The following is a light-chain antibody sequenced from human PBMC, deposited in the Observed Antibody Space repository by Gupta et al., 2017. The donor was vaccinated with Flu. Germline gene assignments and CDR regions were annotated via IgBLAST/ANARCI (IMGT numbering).Light chain of an antibody. V-gene: IGLV1-44*01. CDR2: GNT. Sequence: QSVLTQPPSASGTPGHRVTISCSGSVSNIGGNAVSWYQHLPGTAPKLLVVGNTYRPSGVTDRVSCSKSGKYASPEISGLKSEEEADDVWEVWDDRLNGVAFGGGTKLTVL. CDR3: EVWDDRLNGVA. J-gene: IGLJ2*01. CDR1: VSNIGGNA.